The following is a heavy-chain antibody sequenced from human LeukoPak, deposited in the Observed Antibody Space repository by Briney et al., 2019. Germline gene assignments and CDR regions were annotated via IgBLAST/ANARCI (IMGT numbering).Heavy chain of an antibody. V-gene: IGHV3-30*02. J-gene: IGHJ4*02. CDR3: AKGGKPGVGATDPFDY. Sequence: GGSLRLSCAASGFTFSSYGMHWVRQAPGKGLEWVAFIRYDGSNKYYADSVKGRFTISRDNSKNTLYLQMNSLRAEDTAVYYCAKGGKPGVGATDPFDYWGQGTLVTVSS. D-gene: IGHD1-26*01. CDR2: IRYDGSNK. CDR1: GFTFSSYG.